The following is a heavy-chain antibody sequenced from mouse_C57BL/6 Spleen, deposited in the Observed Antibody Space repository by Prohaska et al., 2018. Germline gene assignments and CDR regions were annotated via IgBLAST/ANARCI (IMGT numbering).Heavy chain of an antibody. J-gene: IGHJ2*01. V-gene: IGHV1-64*01. CDR3: ARLAGRYFDY. CDR1: GYTFTSYW. CDR2: IHPNSGST. D-gene: IGHD3-3*01. Sequence: QVQLQQPGAELVKPGASVKLSCKDSGYTFTSYWMHWVKQRPGQGLEWIGMIHPNSGSTNYNEKFKSKATLTVDKSSSTSYMQLSSLTSEDSAVYYCARLAGRYFDYWGQGTTLTVSS.